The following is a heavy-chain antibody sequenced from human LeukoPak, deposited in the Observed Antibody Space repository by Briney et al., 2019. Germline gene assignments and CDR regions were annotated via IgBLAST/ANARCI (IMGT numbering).Heavy chain of an antibody. CDR1: GYTFTSYG. V-gene: IGHV1-18*01. D-gene: IGHD5-24*01. Sequence: ASVKVSCKASGYTFTSYGISWVRQAPGQGLEGMGWISAYNGNTNYAQKLQGRVTMTTDTSTTTAYMDLRSLRSDDTAVYYCARDAGAVEMPRSGHWGQGTLVTVSS. CDR2: ISAYNGNT. CDR3: ARDAGAVEMPRSGH. J-gene: IGHJ4*02.